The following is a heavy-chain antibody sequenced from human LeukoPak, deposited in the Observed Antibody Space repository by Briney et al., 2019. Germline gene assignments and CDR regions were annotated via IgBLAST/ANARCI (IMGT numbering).Heavy chain of an antibody. Sequence: ASVKVSCKASGYTFSDYYIHWVRQAPGQGLEWMGWINPNSGGTNYAQKFQGRVTMTRDTSISTAYMELSRLRSDDTAVYYCARDNSIHERGWWFDPWGQGTLVTVSS. CDR2: INPNSGGT. J-gene: IGHJ5*02. D-gene: IGHD4-23*01. CDR3: ARDNSIHERGWWFDP. CDR1: GYTFSDYY. V-gene: IGHV1-2*02.